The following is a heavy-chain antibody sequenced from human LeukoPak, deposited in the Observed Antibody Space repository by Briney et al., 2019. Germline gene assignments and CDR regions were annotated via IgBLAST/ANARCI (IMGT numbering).Heavy chain of an antibody. CDR2: INHSGST. J-gene: IGHJ4*02. CDR3: ARRSHYDYVWGSYRYKSSGFDY. D-gene: IGHD3-16*02. V-gene: IGHV4-34*01. CDR1: GGSFSGYY. Sequence: PSETLSLTCAVYGGSFSGYYWSWIRQPPGKGLEWIGGINHSGSTNYNPSLKSRVTISVDTSKNQFSLKLSSVTAADTAVYYCARRSHYDYVWGSYRYKSSGFDYWGQGTLVTVSS.